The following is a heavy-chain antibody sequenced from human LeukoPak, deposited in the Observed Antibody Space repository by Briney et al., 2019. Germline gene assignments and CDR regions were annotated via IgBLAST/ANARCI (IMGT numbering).Heavy chain of an antibody. V-gene: IGHV3-48*01. CDR3: ARDGVWAFGVVDY. Sequence: GGSLRLSCAASGFIFSTYSMNWVRQAPGKGLEWVSYISSSSSTIYYADSVKGRFTISRDNAKNSLYLQMNSLRAEDTAVYYCARDGVWAFGVVDYWGQGTLVTDSS. CDR2: ISSSSSTI. J-gene: IGHJ4*02. D-gene: IGHD3-3*01. CDR1: GFIFSTYS.